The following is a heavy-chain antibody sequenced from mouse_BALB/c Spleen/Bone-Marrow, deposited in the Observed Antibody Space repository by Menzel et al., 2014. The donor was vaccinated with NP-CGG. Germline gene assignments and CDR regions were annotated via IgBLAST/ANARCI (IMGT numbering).Heavy chain of an antibody. CDR1: GYTFTDYE. Sequence: QVHVKQSGAELVRPGASVKPSCKALGYTFTDYEIHWVKQTPVHGLEWIGGIHPGTGGTAYNQKFKGKATLTADKYSSTAYMELSSLTSEDSAVYYCTRWLRLFWGQGTLVTVSA. V-gene: IGHV1-15*01. CDR3: TRWLRLF. D-gene: IGHD1-2*01. J-gene: IGHJ3*01. CDR2: IHPGTGGT.